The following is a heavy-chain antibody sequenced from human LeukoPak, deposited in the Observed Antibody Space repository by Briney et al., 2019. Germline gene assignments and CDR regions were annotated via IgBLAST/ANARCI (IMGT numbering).Heavy chain of an antibody. V-gene: IGHV1-46*01. CDR2: INPSGGST. CDR3: ARVGWELRISDAFDI. D-gene: IGHD1-26*01. Sequence: ASVKVSCKASGYTFTSYYMHWVRQAPGQGLEWMGIINPSGGSTSYAQKLQGRVTMTTDTSTSTAYMELRSLRSDDTAVYYCARVGWELRISDAFDIWGQGTMVTVSS. CDR1: GYTFTSYY. J-gene: IGHJ3*02.